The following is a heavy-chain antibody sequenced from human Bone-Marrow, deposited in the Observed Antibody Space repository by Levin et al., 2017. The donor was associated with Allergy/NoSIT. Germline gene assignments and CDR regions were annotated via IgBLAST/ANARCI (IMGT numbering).Heavy chain of an antibody. J-gene: IGHJ6*02. CDR1: GFTFSSYA. CDR2: ISYDGSNK. Sequence: PGGSLRLSCAASGFTFSSYAMHWVRQAPGKGLEWVAVISYDGSNKYYADSVKGRFTISRDNSKNTLYLQMNSLRAEDTAVYYCAREDAGYSSSWYGGYYDDDGMDVWGQGTTVTVSS. CDR3: AREDAGYSSSWYGGYYDDDGMDV. D-gene: IGHD6-13*01. V-gene: IGHV3-30-3*01.